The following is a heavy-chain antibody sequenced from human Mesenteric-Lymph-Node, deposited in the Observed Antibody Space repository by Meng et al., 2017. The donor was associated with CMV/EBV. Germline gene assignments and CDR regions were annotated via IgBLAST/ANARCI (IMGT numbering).Heavy chain of an antibody. V-gene: IGHV4-34*01. Sequence: VQLMQSGGGLFKPSATLSLTGAVYVGSFSGYYLSWIRQPPGKGLEGIGEINHSGSTNYNPSLKSRVTISVDTSKNQFSLKLSSVTAADTAVYYCARHQRWLKSEGGFNYWGQGTLVTVSS. J-gene: IGHJ4*02. D-gene: IGHD4-23*01. CDR2: INHSGST. CDR3: ARHQRWLKSEGGFNY. CDR1: VGSFSGYY.